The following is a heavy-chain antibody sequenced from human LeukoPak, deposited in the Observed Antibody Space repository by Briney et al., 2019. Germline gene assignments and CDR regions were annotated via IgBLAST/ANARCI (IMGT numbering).Heavy chain of an antibody. V-gene: IGHV4-39*01. CDR1: GSSISSNNYY. D-gene: IGHD2-2*01. Sequence: SETLSLTCIVSGSSISSNNYYWGWLRQPPGKGLEWIGSIYYSGSTYYNPSLKSRVTISVDTSKNQFSLKLSSVTAADTAVYYCAKVPRDQLPRYYYYYYMDVWGKGTTVTVSS. CDR2: IYYSGST. J-gene: IGHJ6*03. CDR3: AKVPRDQLPRYYYYYYMDV.